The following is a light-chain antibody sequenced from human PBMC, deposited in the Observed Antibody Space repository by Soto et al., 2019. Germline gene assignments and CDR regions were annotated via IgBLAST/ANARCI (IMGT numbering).Light chain of an antibody. Sequence: EMVMTQSPATLSVFPGERATLSCRASQNLSRNLAWYQQQPGQAPRLLIYGASTRATGIPARFSGSGSGTAFTLTISSLQSEDFAVYYCQQYDNWPHTFGQGTKLEIK. J-gene: IGKJ2*01. CDR2: GAS. CDR1: QNLSRN. CDR3: QQYDNWPHT. V-gene: IGKV3-15*01.